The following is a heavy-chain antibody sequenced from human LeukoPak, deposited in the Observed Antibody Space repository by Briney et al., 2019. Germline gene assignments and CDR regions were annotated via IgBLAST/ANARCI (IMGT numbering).Heavy chain of an antibody. J-gene: IGHJ6*03. Sequence: SQTLSLTCTVSGGSISSGGYYWSWIRQHPGKGLEWIGYIYYSGSTYYNPSLKSRVTISVDTSKNQFSLKLSSVTAADTAVYYCASSPYSSSSGQSYYYYYMDVWGKGTTVTVSS. V-gene: IGHV4-31*03. CDR1: GGSISSGGYY. CDR2: IYYSGST. CDR3: ASSPYSSSSGQSYYYYYMDV. D-gene: IGHD6-6*01.